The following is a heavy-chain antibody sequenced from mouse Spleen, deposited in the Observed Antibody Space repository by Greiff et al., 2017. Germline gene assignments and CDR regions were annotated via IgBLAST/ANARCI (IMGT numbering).Heavy chain of an antibody. CDR2: INPSSGYT. CDR3: ASPTATGNYAMDY. J-gene: IGHJ4*01. V-gene: IGHV1-7*01. Sequence: QVQLQQSGAELAKPGASVKLSCKASGYTFTSYWMHWVKQRPGQGLEWIGYINPSSGYTKYNQKFKDKATLTADKSSSTAYMQLSSLTYEDSAVYYCASPTATGNYAMDYWGQGTSVTVSS. D-gene: IGHD1-2*01. CDR1: GYTFTSYW.